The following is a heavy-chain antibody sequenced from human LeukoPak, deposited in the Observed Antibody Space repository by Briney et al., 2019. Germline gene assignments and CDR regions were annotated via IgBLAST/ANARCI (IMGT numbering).Heavy chain of an antibody. D-gene: IGHD3-10*01. Sequence: SGGSLRLSCAASGFTFDDYGMSWVRQAPGKGLEWVSGISWNDGAIGYADSVRGRFTISRDNAKNSLYLQMNSLRAEDTAFYYCAKSALWFGDLSNGYYFDYWGQGTLVTVSS. CDR2: ISWNDGAI. CDR3: AKSALWFGDLSNGYYFDY. CDR1: GFTFDDYG. J-gene: IGHJ4*02. V-gene: IGHV3-20*04.